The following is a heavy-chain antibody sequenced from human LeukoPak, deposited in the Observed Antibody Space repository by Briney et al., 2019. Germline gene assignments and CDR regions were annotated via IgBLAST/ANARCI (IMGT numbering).Heavy chain of an antibody. CDR3: ARVLPKAYSGSYYYYYGIDA. CDR2: ISYGGGNK. D-gene: IGHD5-12*01. CDR1: GFTFTIYD. J-gene: IGHJ6*02. Sequence: GGSLRLSCAASGFTFTIYDMRWVCQAPGKGLEWLAVISYGGGNKYSADSVKGRFTISRDNSKNTLFLQMNSLRAEDTAVYYCARVLPKAYSGSYYYYYGIDAWGQGTMVTVSS. V-gene: IGHV3-30*04.